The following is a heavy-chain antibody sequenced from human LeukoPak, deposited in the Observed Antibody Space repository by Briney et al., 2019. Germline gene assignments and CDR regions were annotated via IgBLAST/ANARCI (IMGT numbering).Heavy chain of an antibody. V-gene: IGHV3-15*01. J-gene: IGHJ3*02. CDR1: GFTFSNAW. CDR2: IKSKTDGGTT. D-gene: IGHD3-10*01. Sequence: PGGSLRLSCAASGFTFSNAWMSWVRQAPGKGLEWVGRIKSKTDGGTTDYAAAVKGRFTISRDDSKNTLYLQMNSLKTEDTAVYYCTTDYYGSGSYPDAFDIWGRGTMVTVSS. CDR3: TTDYYGSGSYPDAFDI.